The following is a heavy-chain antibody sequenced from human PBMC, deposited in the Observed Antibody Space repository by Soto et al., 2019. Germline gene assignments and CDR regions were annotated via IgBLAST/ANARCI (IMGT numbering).Heavy chain of an antibody. CDR2: INAGNGNT. J-gene: IGHJ6*02. Sequence: QFQLVQSGAEVKKPGASVKVSCKASGYTFTSYAMHWVRQAPGQRLERMGWINAGNGNTKYSHKFQGRVTITHDTSATTAYMERSRLISEDTAVDYCAREPLVWGDVWGQGTTVTVSS. V-gene: IGHV1-3*01. CDR1: GYTFTSYA. D-gene: IGHD3-10*01. CDR3: AREPLVWGDV.